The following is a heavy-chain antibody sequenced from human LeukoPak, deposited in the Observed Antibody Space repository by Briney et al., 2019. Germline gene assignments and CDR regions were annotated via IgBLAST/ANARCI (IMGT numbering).Heavy chain of an antibody. CDR3: ARQRYYYDSSGPYFDY. J-gene: IGHJ4*02. V-gene: IGHV3-66*04. Sequence: GGSLRLSCAASGFTFSSYSMNWVRQAPGKGLEWVSVIYSGGPTFHADSVKGRFTISRDNSKNTLYLQMNSLRAEDTAVYYCARQRYYYDSSGPYFDYWGQGTLVTVSS. CDR2: IYSGGPT. D-gene: IGHD3-22*01. CDR1: GFTFSSYS.